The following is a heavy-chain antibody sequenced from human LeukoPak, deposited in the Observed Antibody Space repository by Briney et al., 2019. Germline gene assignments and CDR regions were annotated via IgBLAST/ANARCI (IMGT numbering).Heavy chain of an antibody. Sequence: SETLSLTCVVSGGSVSGYYWGWIRQPPGRGLEWIGYVYYSGSTNYNPSFKSRITISVATSRNQFSLKLSSVTAADTAVYYCATLSGSYPAGDYWGQGTLVTVSS. D-gene: IGHD1-26*01. V-gene: IGHV4-59*02. CDR3: ATLSGSYPAGDY. CDR2: VYYSGST. CDR1: GGSVSGYY. J-gene: IGHJ4*02.